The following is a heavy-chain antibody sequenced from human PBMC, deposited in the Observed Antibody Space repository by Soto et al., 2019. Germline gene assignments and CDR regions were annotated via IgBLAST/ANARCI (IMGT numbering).Heavy chain of an antibody. D-gene: IGHD1-1*01. CDR3: ARVERGTATTVVDAFDI. CDR1: GGFVSSGNYY. J-gene: IGHJ3*02. V-gene: IGHV4-34*01. Sequence: QEQLQQWGAGLLKPSETLSLTCAVYGGFVSSGNYYWSWIRQPPGKGLEWIGEMSHSGGTHFNPCLKSRGTISVDKSKKQFLLKKSSLTAADTALYYCARVERGTATTVVDAFDIWGPGTMVTVSS. CDR2: MSHSGGT.